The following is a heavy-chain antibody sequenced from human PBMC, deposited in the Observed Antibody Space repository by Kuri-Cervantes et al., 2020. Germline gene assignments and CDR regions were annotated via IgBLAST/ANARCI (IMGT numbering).Heavy chain of an antibody. CDR1: GFTFGSYA. V-gene: IGHV3-23*01. D-gene: IGHD6-13*01. CDR2: ITGSGGAT. Sequence: GESLKISCAASGFTFGSYAVSWVRQAPGKGLEWVSAITGSGGATYHADSVKGRFTISRDNSQNTLYLQVNGLRAEDTAVYYCAKGSSTSRPYYFDYWGQGTLVTVSS. CDR3: AKGSSTSRPYYFDY. J-gene: IGHJ4*02.